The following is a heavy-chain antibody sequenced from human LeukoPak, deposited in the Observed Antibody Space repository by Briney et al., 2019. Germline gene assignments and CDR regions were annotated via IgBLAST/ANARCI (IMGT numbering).Heavy chain of an antibody. Sequence: GESLKISCKGSGYSFTSYWISWVRQMPGKGLEWMGIIYPGDSNTKYSPSFQGQVTISADKSISTAYLQWNSHKASDDAMYYCASHGDVALDIWGQGTMVTVSS. J-gene: IGHJ3*02. CDR3: ASHGDVALDI. CDR2: IYPGDSNT. D-gene: IGHD5-24*01. V-gene: IGHV5-51*01. CDR1: GYSFTSYW.